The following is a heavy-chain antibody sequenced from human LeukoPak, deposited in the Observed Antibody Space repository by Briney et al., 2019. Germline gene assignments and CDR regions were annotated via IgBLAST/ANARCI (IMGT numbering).Heavy chain of an antibody. J-gene: IGHJ4*02. CDR3: AKGGTGTTVRYFDY. CDR1: GFTFNNYG. D-gene: IGHD1-7*01. Sequence: GGSLRLSCAASGFTFNNYGMNWVRQAPGKGLEWVSVVSTSGDNGYYADSVQGRFTISRDNSKNSLYLRMNSQRAEDTAVYYCAKGGTGTTVRYFDYWGQGTLVTVSS. CDR2: VSTSGDNG. V-gene: IGHV3-23*01.